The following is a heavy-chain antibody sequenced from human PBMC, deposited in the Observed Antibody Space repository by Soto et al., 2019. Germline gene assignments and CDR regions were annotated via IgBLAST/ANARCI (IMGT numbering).Heavy chain of an antibody. CDR1: GASLSYNY. D-gene: IGHD2-15*01. V-gene: IGHV4-34*01. J-gene: IGHJ5*02. CDR3: ARGKDECDA. CDR2: INHSGNT. Sequence: SETRSLTWAVYGASLSYNYCNRLRQPPAKWLEWIGGINHSGNTNYNPSLRSRVTISIDTSKNQLSLNLRSVSAAATAVSYCARGKDECDALGKGTPGTASS.